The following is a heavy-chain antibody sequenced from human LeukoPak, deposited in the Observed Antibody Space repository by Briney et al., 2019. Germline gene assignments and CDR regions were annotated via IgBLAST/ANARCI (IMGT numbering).Heavy chain of an antibody. J-gene: IGHJ6*03. CDR2: ITSTSSYI. Sequence: GGSLRLSCEASGFTFSNYNMNWVRQAPGKELEWVSSITSTSSYIYYADSVKGRFTISRDNAKNSLYLQMSSLGAGDTAVYYCARDPYNGRYGGYYYYYMDVWGGGTTVTISS. D-gene: IGHD1-26*01. CDR1: GFTFSNYN. CDR3: ARDPYNGRYGGYYYYYMDV. V-gene: IGHV3-21*01.